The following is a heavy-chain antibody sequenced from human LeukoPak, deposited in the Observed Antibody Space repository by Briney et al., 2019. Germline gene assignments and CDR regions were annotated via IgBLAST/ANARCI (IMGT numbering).Heavy chain of an antibody. V-gene: IGHV1-18*01. J-gene: IGHJ4*02. D-gene: IGHD2-8*01. CDR1: GYTLTSYG. CDR2: ISAYNGNT. CDR3: ARDYCTNGVCYMGY. Sequence: ATVKVSCKASGYTLTSYGIRGVRQAPGQGLEWMGWISAYNGNTNYAQKLHGRVTMTTDTSTGTAYRQLRSLRSDDTAVYYCARDYCTNGVCYMGYWGQEPLDSVSS.